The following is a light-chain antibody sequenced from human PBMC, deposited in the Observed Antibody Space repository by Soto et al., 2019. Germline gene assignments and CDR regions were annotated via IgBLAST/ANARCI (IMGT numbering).Light chain of an antibody. CDR3: QHYNSYSEA. CDR1: QTVSSW. J-gene: IGKJ1*01. Sequence: DIHMTQFPSPLSGYVGDRVTITFRASQTVSSWLAWYQQKPGKAPNLLIYKASTLKSGVPSRFSGSGSGTEFTLTISSLQPDDFATYYCQHYNSYSEAFGQGTKVDIK. V-gene: IGKV1-5*03. CDR2: KAS.